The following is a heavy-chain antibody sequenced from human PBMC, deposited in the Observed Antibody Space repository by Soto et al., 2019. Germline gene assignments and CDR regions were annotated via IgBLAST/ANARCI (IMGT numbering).Heavy chain of an antibody. D-gene: IGHD6-19*01. V-gene: IGHV4-34*01. CDR3: ARGLSSSAVAGLGNWFDP. CDR2: INHSGST. J-gene: IGHJ5*02. Sequence: SETLSLTCAVYGGSFSGYYWIWIRQPPGKGLEWIGEINHSGSTNYNPSLKSRVTISVDTSKNQFSLKLSSVTAADTAVYYCARGLSSSAVAGLGNWFDPWGQGTLVTVSS. CDR1: GGSFSGYY.